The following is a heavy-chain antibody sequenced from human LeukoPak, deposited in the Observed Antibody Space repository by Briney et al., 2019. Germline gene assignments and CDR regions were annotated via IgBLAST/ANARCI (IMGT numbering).Heavy chain of an antibody. CDR1: GYTFTSYG. CDR2: ISAYNGNT. CDR3: ADTIAAAGNRWFDP. D-gene: IGHD6-13*01. J-gene: IGHJ5*02. Sequence: ASVTVSCKASGYTFTSYGISWVRQAPGQELEWMGWISAYNGNTNYAQKLQGRVTMTTDTSTSTAYMELRSLRSDDTAVYYCADTIAAAGNRWFDPWGQGTLVTVSS. V-gene: IGHV1-18*01.